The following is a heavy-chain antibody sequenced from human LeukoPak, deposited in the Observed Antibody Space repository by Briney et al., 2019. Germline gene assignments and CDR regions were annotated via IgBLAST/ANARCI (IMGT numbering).Heavy chain of an antibody. D-gene: IGHD6-6*01. J-gene: IGHJ4*02. V-gene: IGHV3-23*01. Sequence: GGSLRLSCAASGFTFSNFAMSWVRQAPGKGLEWVSAIRDSGDTTYADSVKGRFTISRDKSKNTLYLQMNSLRAEDTAVYYCAKDLDSSSSGVRFDYWGQGTLVTVSS. CDR2: IRDSGDTT. CDR1: GFTFSNFA. CDR3: AKDLDSSSSGVRFDY.